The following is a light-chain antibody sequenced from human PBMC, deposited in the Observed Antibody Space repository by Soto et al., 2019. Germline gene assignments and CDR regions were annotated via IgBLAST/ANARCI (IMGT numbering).Light chain of an antibody. V-gene: IGKV3D-15*01. CDR1: QTVSSN. J-gene: IGKJ1*01. Sequence: EIVLTQSPGTLTLSPGERATLSCRASQTVSSNSLAWYQQKAGQAPRVLIFDVSTRATGIPDRFSGSGSGTEFTLTISSLQSEDFAVYYCQQYDNWPQTFGQGTKV. CDR2: DVS. CDR3: QQYDNWPQT.